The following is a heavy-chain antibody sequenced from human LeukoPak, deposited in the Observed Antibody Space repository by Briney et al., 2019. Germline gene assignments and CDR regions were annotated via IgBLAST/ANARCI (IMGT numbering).Heavy chain of an antibody. CDR1: GYTFTGYY. CDR2: INPSGGST. Sequence: GASVKVSCTASGYTFTGYYMHWVRQAPGQGLEWMGIINPSGGSTSYAQKFQGRVTMTRDTSTSTVYMELSSLRSEDTAVYYCARDAEEDTAMVTLDYWGQGTLVTVSS. V-gene: IGHV1-46*01. J-gene: IGHJ4*02. CDR3: ARDAEEDTAMVTLDY. D-gene: IGHD5-18*01.